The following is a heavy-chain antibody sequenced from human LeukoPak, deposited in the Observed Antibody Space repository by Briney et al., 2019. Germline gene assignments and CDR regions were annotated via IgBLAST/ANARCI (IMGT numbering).Heavy chain of an antibody. CDR1: GFTFDDYA. CDR2: ISGDGGST. D-gene: IGHD4-11*01. Sequence: PGGSLRLSCAASGFTFDDYAMHWVRQAPGKGLEWVSLISGDGGSTYYADSVKGRFTISRDNSKNSLYLQMNSLRAEDTAVYYCARESTVTTCDYWGQGTLVTVSS. J-gene: IGHJ4*02. V-gene: IGHV3-43*02. CDR3: ARESTVTTCDY.